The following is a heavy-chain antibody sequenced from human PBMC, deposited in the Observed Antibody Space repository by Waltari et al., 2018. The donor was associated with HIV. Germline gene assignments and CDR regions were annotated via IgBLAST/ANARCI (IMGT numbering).Heavy chain of an antibody. CDR2: IYSSGST. D-gene: IGHD2-2*02. Sequence: EVQLVESGGGLIQPGGSLRLSCAASGFLVSRSSLSWVRQAPGKGLEWVSLIYSSGSTQYADSVRGRFTISRDTAKNTLYLQMNSLRAEDTAKYYCAKRFCSSTTCYIPDAFDIWGQGTLVTVSS. CDR3: AKRFCSSTTCYIPDAFDI. CDR1: GFLVSRSS. J-gene: IGHJ3*02. V-gene: IGHV3-53*01.